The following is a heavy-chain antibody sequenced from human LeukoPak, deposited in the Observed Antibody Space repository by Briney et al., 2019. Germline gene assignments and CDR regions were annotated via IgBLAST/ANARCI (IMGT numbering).Heavy chain of an antibody. Sequence: GGSLRLSCAASGFTFSRHTMKWVRQAPGKGLEWVSSVSSSSTYMYYADSVKDRFTISRDDAHNSLYLQMNSLRAEDTAVYYCARDPTVAEAWWGQGTQVTVSS. CDR1: GFTFSRHT. V-gene: IGHV3-21*01. J-gene: IGHJ4*02. D-gene: IGHD6-13*01. CDR2: VSSSSTYM. CDR3: ARDPTVAEAW.